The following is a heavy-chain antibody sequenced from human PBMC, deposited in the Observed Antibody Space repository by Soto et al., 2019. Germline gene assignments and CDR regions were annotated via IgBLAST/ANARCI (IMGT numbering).Heavy chain of an antibody. V-gene: IGHV1-46*03. D-gene: IGHD3-16*02. CDR2: INPSGGDT. CDR1: GDTFSRHY. J-gene: IGHJ6*01. CDR3: ASRVNGHFDV. Sequence: QVQLVQPGAEMMKPGASMKVSCKASGDTFSRHYVHWVRQAPGQGIEWMGRINPSGGDTTHEPENDGTITIARDTSTTPVFMDRSSLRSDDTAVYYSASRVNGHFDVWGQGTKVVVS.